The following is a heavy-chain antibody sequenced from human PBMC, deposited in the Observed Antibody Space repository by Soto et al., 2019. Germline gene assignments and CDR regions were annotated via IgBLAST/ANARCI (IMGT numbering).Heavy chain of an antibody. CDR1: GGTFANFI. CDR3: ARNGTYSSSLSQYSGMDV. CDR2: IVPMFGTA. J-gene: IGHJ6*02. Sequence: QVQLVQSGAEVKEPGSSVKFSCKASGGTFANFIMNWVLQTPGQGLEWMGGIVPMFGTATYAEKFKGRVTISATESTSTAYMELTSLRSEDTAVYYCARNGTYSSSLSQYSGMDVWGQGTTVTVS. D-gene: IGHD6-6*01. V-gene: IGHV1-69*01.